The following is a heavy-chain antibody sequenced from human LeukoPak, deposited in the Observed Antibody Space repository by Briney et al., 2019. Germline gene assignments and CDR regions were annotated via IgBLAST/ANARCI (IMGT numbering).Heavy chain of an antibody. CDR1: GGSFSGYY. Sequence: PSETLSLTCAVYGGSFSGYYWSWIRQPPGKGLEWIGEINHSGSTNYNPSLKSRVTISVDTSKNQFSLKLSSVTAADTAVYYCARHYSEGSSQPRLGYYFDYWGQGTLVTVSS. V-gene: IGHV4-34*01. J-gene: IGHJ4*02. CDR2: INHSGST. D-gene: IGHD6-13*01. CDR3: ARHYSEGSSQPRLGYYFDY.